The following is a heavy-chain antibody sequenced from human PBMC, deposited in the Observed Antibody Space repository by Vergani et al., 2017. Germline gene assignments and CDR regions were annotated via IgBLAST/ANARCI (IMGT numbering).Heavy chain of an antibody. V-gene: IGHV3-15*01. CDR2: IKSKTDGGTT. CDR1: GFTFSNAW. J-gene: IGHJ4*02. CDR3: ARDRRYNWNWN. Sequence: EVQLVESGGGLVKPGGSLRLSCAASGFTFSNAWMSWVRQAPGKGLEWVGRIKSKTDGGTTDYAAPVKGRFTISRDDSKNTLYLQMNSLRAEDTAVYYCARDRRYNWNWNWGQGTLVTVSS. D-gene: IGHD1-7*01.